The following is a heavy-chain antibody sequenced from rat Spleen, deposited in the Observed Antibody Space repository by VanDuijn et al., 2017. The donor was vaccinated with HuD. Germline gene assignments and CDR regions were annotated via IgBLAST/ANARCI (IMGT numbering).Heavy chain of an antibody. CDR3: ARVGYSGYIRYFDF. CDR1: GFSLPSYH. J-gene: IGHJ2*01. CDR2: IWAGGGT. V-gene: IGHV2-43*01. D-gene: IGHD1-2*01. Sequence: QVQLKESGPGLVQPSQTLSLTCTVSGFSLPSYHVSWVRQPPGKSLVWMGTIWAGGGTNYNSAVKSRLSISRDTYKSQVFLKMNSLQTEDTATYYCARVGYSGYIRYFDFWGQGVMVTVSS.